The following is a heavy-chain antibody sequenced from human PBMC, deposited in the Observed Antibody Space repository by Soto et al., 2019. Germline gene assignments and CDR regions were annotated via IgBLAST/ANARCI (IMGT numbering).Heavy chain of an antibody. CDR2: ISGSGGST. CDR3: AKDPVGYCSSTSCYTANWFDP. CDR1: GFTFSSYA. J-gene: IGHJ5*02. Sequence: EVQRLESGGGLVQPGGSLRLSCAASGFTFSSYAMSWVRQAPGKGLEWVSAISGSGGSTYYADSVKGRFTISRDNSKNTLYLQMNSLRAEDTAVYYCAKDPVGYCSSTSCYTANWFDPWGQGTLVTVS. V-gene: IGHV3-23*01. D-gene: IGHD2-2*02.